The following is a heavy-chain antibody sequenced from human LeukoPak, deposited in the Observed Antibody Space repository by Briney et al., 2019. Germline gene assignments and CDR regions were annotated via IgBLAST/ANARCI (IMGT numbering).Heavy chain of an antibody. J-gene: IGHJ3*02. V-gene: IGHV1-69*04. CDR1: GGTFSSYA. CDR3: ARGLGLWFGESDAFDI. CDR2: IIPILGIA. D-gene: IGHD3-10*01. Sequence: ASVKVSCKASGGTFSSYAISWVRQAPGQGLEWMGRIIPILGIANYAQKFQGRVTITADKSTSTAYMELSSLRSEDTAVYYCARGLGLWFGESDAFDIWGQGTMVTVSS.